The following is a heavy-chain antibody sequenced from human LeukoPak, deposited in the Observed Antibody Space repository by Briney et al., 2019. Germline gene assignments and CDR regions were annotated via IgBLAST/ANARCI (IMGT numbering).Heavy chain of an antibody. J-gene: IGHJ4*02. Sequence: ASVKVSCKASGYTFTGYYMHWVRQAPGQGLEWMGWINPNSGGTNYAQKFQGRVTMTRDMSTSTVYMELNSLRSEDTAVYYCARAWEAVAGNYGVIDYWGQGTLVTVSS. D-gene: IGHD4-17*01. CDR1: GYTFTGYY. V-gene: IGHV1-2*02. CDR2: INPNSGGT. CDR3: ARAWEAVAGNYGVIDY.